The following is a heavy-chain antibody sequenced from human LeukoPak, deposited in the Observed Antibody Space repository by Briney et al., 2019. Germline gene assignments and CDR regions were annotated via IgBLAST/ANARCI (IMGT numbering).Heavy chain of an antibody. Sequence: ASVTVSCTASGYTFTSYDINWVRQATGQGLEWMGWMNPNSGNTGYAQKFQGRATMTRNTSISTAYMELSSLRSDDTAVYYCARDLRFLEWLTSGFDYWGQGTLVTVSS. D-gene: IGHD3-3*01. V-gene: IGHV1-8*01. CDR3: ARDLRFLEWLTSGFDY. CDR2: MNPNSGNT. J-gene: IGHJ4*02. CDR1: GYTFTSYD.